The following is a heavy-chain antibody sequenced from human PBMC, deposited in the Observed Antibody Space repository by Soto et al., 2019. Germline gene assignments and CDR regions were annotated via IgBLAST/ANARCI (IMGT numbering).Heavy chain of an antibody. CDR3: ASNEMAPRQGQLDY. CDR2: IIPIFGTA. D-gene: IGHD5-12*01. CDR1: GCTFSSYA. Sequence: SVKASCKASGCTFSSYAISWVRQAPGQELEWMGGIIPIFGTANYAQKFQGRVTITADESTSTAYMELSSLRSEDTAVYYCASNEMAPRQGQLDYWGQGTRVTFYS. J-gene: IGHJ4*02. V-gene: IGHV1-69*13.